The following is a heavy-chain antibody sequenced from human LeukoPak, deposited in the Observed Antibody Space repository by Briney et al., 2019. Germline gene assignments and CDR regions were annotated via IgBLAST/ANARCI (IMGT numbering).Heavy chain of an antibody. CDR1: GFTVSSNS. CDR3: ARDRVPKYYCMDV. J-gene: IGHJ6*03. Sequence: GGSLRLSCTVSGFTVSSNSMSWVRQAPGKGLEWVSFIYSDNTHYSDSVKGRFTISRDNSKNTLYLQMNSLRAEDTAVYYCARDRVPKYYCMDVWGKGTTVTVSS. V-gene: IGHV3-53*01. D-gene: IGHD1-1*01. CDR2: IYSDNT.